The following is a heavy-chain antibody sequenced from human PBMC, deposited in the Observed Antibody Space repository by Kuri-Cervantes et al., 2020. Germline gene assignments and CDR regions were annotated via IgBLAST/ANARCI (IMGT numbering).Heavy chain of an antibody. D-gene: IGHD3-16*01. CDR3: ARRGGLDV. J-gene: IGHJ6*02. V-gene: IGHV3-7*01. Sequence: ETLSLTCAASGFTFSSFWMSWVRQAPGKGLEWVANMKQDGTEKYYVDSVKDRFTISRDNAKNSLYLQMNSLRAEDTAVYYCARRGGLDVWGQGTTVTVSS. CDR2: MKQDGTEK. CDR1: GFTFSSFW.